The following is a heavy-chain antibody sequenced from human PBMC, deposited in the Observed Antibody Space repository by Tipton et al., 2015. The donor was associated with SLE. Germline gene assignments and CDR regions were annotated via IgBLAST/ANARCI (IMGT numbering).Heavy chain of an antibody. CDR1: GGSISTYY. J-gene: IGHJ6*03. CDR2: IYYSGST. V-gene: IGHV4-59*01. D-gene: IGHD5-24*01. CDR3: ARDLNGYNRGWYYYMDV. Sequence: TLSLTCTVSGGSISTYYWSWIRQPPGKGLEWIGYIYYSGSTSYNPSLKSRVTISVDTSKNQFSLKLSSVTAADTAVYYCARDLNGYNRGWYYYMDVWGKGTTVTVSS.